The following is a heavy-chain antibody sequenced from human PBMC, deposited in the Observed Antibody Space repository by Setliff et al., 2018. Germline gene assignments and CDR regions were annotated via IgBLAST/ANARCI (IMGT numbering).Heavy chain of an antibody. Sequence: GGSLRLSCAASGFTFSRYDIHWVRQVTGKGLEWVSGTAAAGDTYYADSVKGRFTISRDNAKNTLYLQMNSLRADDTAVYYCARAKGNDYSMDVWGKGTTVTVSS. CDR1: GFTFSRYD. J-gene: IGHJ6*03. CDR3: ARAKGNDYSMDV. CDR2: TAAAGDT. V-gene: IGHV3-13*04.